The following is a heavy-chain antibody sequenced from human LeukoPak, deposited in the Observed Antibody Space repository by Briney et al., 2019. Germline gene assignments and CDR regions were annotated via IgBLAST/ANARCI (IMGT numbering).Heavy chain of an antibody. D-gene: IGHD6-19*01. Sequence: PSETLSLTCTVSGGSISSSSYYWGWIRQPPGKGLEWIGSIYYSGSTYYNPSLKSRVTISVDTSKNQFSLKLSSVTAADTAVYYCARDTHTRWLESYYYMDVWGKGTTVTVSS. V-gene: IGHV4-39*02. CDR1: GGSISSSSYY. CDR3: ARDTHTRWLESYYYMDV. CDR2: IYYSGST. J-gene: IGHJ6*03.